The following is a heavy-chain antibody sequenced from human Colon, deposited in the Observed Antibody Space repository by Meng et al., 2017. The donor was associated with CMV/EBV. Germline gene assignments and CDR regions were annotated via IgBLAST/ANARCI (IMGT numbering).Heavy chain of an antibody. V-gene: IGHV3-9*01. CDR3: AKLSGTETFFDF. CDR1: GFIFDDYT. D-gene: IGHD2/OR15-2a*01. Sequence: GGSLRLSCASSGFIFDDYTMYWVRQAPGKGLEWVSRISWNSVYIAYADSVKGRFTISRDNEKDFLYLHMNSLGPEDTAFYYCAKLSGTETFFDFWGQGTLVTVSS. CDR2: ISWNSVYI. J-gene: IGHJ4*02.